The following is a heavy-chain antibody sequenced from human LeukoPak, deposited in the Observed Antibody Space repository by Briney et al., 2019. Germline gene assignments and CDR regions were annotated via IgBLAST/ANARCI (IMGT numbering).Heavy chain of an antibody. CDR3: ARDLRGHGSGSYPGPPIDY. CDR1: GHIVSGNY. V-gene: IGHV3-66*01. Sequence: GGSLRLSCAASGHIVSGNYMSWVRQGPGKGLEWISVIFSDGTTHYADSVKGRFTISRDNAKNSLYLQMNSLRAEDTAVYYCARDLRGHGSGSYPGPPIDYWGQGTLVTVSS. D-gene: IGHD3-10*01. J-gene: IGHJ4*02. CDR2: IFSDGTT.